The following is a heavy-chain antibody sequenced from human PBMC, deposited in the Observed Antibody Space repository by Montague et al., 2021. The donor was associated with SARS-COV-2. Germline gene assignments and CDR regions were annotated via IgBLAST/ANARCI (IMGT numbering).Heavy chain of an antibody. CDR2: IYYSGST. J-gene: IGHJ3*02. D-gene: IGHD6-19*01. Sequence: SETLSLTCTVSGGSISSYYWSWIRQPPGKGLEWIWYIYYSGSTNYNPSLKSRVTISVDTSKNQFSLKLSSVTAADTAVYYCARGSGWMGYAFDIWGQGTMVTVSS. CDR3: ARGSGWMGYAFDI. CDR1: GGSISSYY. V-gene: IGHV4-59*01.